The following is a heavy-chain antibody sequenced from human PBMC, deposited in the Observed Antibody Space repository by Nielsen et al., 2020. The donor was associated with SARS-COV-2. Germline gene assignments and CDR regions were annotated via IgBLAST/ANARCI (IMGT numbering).Heavy chain of an antibody. J-gene: IGHJ6*02. CDR1: GFTFSDYY. V-gene: IGHV3-11*05. CDR2: ISSSSSYT. CDR3: ARDSLFGVVIPYGMDV. Sequence: GSLRLSCAASGFTFSDYYMSWIRQAPGKGLEWVSYISSSSSYTNYADSVKGRFTISRDNAKNSLYLQMNSLRAEDTAVYYCARDSLFGVVIPYGMDVWGQGTTVTVSS. D-gene: IGHD3-3*01.